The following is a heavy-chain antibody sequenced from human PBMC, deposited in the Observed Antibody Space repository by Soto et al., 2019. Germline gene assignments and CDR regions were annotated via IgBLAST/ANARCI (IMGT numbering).Heavy chain of an antibody. D-gene: IGHD3-22*01. Sequence: QVQLVQSGAEVKKPGASVKVSCKASGYTFTSFGITWVRQAPGQGLEWMGWISAYNGNTNYAQKFQGRVTMTTDTSTSTAYMELRILRSDDTVVYYCARDLGSNSDNTALDYCVQGTLVTVSS. CDR3: ARDLGSNSDNTALDY. CDR2: ISAYNGNT. V-gene: IGHV1-18*01. CDR1: GYTFTSFG. J-gene: IGHJ4*02.